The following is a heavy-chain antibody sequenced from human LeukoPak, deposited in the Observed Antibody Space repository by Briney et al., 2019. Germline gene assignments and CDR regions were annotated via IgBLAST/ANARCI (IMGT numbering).Heavy chain of an antibody. V-gene: IGHV4-59*01. CDR1: GGSINSYY. Sequence: SQTLSLTCSVSGGSINSYYWSWIRQPPGKGLEWIGYISYSGSTNYNPSLKSRVTISLDTSKTQFFLKLSSVTAADTALYYCARGNANWGQGTLVTVSS. CDR2: ISYSGST. J-gene: IGHJ4*02. CDR3: ARGNAN.